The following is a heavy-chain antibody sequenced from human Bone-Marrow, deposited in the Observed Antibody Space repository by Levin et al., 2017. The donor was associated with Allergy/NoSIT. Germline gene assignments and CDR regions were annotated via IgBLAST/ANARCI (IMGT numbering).Heavy chain of an antibody. Sequence: GESLKISCRASGYSFTSFWINWVRQMPGKGLEWMGRIDPSDSYTDYNPSLQGHVTLSVDKSTNIAYLQWSSLKASDSAMYYCARIGAPGAPDFWGQGTLVTVSS. CDR2: IDPSDSYT. D-gene: IGHD6-13*01. J-gene: IGHJ4*02. V-gene: IGHV5-10-1*01. CDR3: ARIGAPGAPDF. CDR1: GYSFTSFW.